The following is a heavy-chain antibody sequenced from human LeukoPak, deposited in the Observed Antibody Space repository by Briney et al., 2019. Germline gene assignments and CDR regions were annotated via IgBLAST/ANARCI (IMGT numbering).Heavy chain of an antibody. CDR3: ARDYYDSSARKGAFDI. CDR2: IIPILGIA. Sequence: SVKVSCKASGGTFSSYAISWVRQAPGQGLEWMGRIIPILGIANYAQKFQGRVTITADKSTSTAYMELSSLRSEDTAVYYCARDYYDSSARKGAFDIWGQGTMVTVPS. V-gene: IGHV1-69*04. J-gene: IGHJ3*02. D-gene: IGHD3-22*01. CDR1: GGTFSSYA.